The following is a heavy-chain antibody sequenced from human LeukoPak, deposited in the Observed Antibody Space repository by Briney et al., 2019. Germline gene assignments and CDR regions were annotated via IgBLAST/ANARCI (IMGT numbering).Heavy chain of an antibody. CDR2: VYPGDSDT. J-gene: IGHJ4*02. Sequence: GESLKISCNGSGYSFSDYWIAWVRQMPGKGLEWMGIVYPGDSDTTYSPSLQGQVTFSADKSIKTAYLQWTVLRASDTAMYYCAKYDSSGYIDYWGQGTLVTVSS. CDR3: AKYDSSGYIDY. V-gene: IGHV5-51*01. D-gene: IGHD6-19*01. CDR1: GYSFSDYW.